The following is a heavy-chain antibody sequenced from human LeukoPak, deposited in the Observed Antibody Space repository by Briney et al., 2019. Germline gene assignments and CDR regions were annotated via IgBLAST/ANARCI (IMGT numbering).Heavy chain of an antibody. V-gene: IGHV3-30-3*01. CDR3: ARDRAPGVTMVRGNWFDP. CDR2: ISYDGSNK. D-gene: IGHD3-10*01. J-gene: IGHJ5*02. Sequence: GRSLRLSCAASGFTFSSYAMHWVRQAPGKGLEWVAVISYDGSNKYYADSVKGRFTISRDNSKNTLYLQMNSLRAEDTAVYYCARDRAPGVTMVRGNWFDPWGQGTLVTVSS. CDR1: GFTFSSYA.